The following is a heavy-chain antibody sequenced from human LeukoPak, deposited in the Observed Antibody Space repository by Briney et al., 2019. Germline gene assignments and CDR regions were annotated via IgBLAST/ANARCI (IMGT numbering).Heavy chain of an antibody. J-gene: IGHJ6*03. Sequence: GGSLRLSCAASGFTFSSYAMSWVRQAPGKGLEWVSYISSSSSTIYYADSVKGRFTISRDNAKNSLYLQMNSLRAEDTAVYYCAREVRDIVVVPADCYYYYYMDVWGKGTTVTVSS. CDR3: AREVRDIVVVPADCYYYYYMDV. CDR1: GFTFSSYA. V-gene: IGHV3-48*01. D-gene: IGHD2-2*01. CDR2: ISSSSSTI.